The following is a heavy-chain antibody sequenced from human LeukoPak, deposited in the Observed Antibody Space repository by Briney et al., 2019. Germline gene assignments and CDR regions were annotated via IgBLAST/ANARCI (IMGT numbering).Heavy chain of an antibody. J-gene: IGHJ4*02. D-gene: IGHD2-2*01. CDR2: ISSSGSTI. CDR1: GFTFSSYE. Sequence: GGSLRLSCAASGFTFSSYEMNWVRQGPGKGLEWVSYISSSGSTIYYADSVKGRFTISRDNAKNSLYLQMNSLRAEDTAVYYCARRYCSSTSCTLDYWGQGTLITVSS. CDR3: ARRYCSSTSCTLDY. V-gene: IGHV3-48*03.